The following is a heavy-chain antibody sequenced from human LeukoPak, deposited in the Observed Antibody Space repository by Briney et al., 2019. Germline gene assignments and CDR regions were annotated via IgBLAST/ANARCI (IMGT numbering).Heavy chain of an antibody. Sequence: GGSLRLSCAASGFTFSHYGMHWVRQAPGKGLEWVAVISYDGSNKYYADSVKGRFTISRDNSKNTLYLQMNSLRAEDTAVYYCAKDGSIAAAGLTPGGYWGQGTLVTVSS. D-gene: IGHD6-13*01. CDR2: ISYDGSNK. CDR1: GFTFSHYG. V-gene: IGHV3-30*18. J-gene: IGHJ4*02. CDR3: AKDGSIAAAGLTPGGY.